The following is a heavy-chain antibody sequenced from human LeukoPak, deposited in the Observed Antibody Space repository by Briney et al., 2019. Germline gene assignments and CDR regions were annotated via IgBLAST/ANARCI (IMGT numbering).Heavy chain of an antibody. CDR1: GGSISSSSFY. J-gene: IGHJ4*02. CDR3: ARLPTITFFDY. Sequence: SETLSLTCTVSGGSISSSSFYWGWIRQPPGGGLEWIGSSGSTSYNPSLKSRVTISVDTSKNQFSLKLSSVTAADTAVYYCARLPTITFFDYWGQGTLVTVSS. D-gene: IGHD5-12*01. V-gene: IGHV4-39*01. CDR2: SGST.